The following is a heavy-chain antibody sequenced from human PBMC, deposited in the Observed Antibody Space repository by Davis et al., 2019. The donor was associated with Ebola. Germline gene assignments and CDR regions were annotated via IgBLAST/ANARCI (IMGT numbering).Heavy chain of an antibody. CDR2: ISGSGGST. D-gene: IGHD5-12*01. CDR3: ARDWPTIGSPFDY. V-gene: IGHV3-23*01. Sequence: GGSLRLSCTDSVITFSSYAMTWVRQAPGKGLEWVSAISGSGGSTYYADSVKGRFTISRDNSKKTLYLQMNSLRAEDTAVYYCARDWPTIGSPFDYWGQGTLVTVSS. J-gene: IGHJ4*02. CDR1: VITFSSYA.